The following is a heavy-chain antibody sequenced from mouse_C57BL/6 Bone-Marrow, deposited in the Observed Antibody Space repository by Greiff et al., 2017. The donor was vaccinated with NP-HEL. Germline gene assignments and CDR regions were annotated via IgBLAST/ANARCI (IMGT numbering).Heavy chain of an antibody. CDR2: ISYDGSN. CDR3: AKEGTTVVAHWYFDV. V-gene: IGHV3-6*01. J-gene: IGHJ1*03. CDR1: GYSITSGYY. Sequence: EVHLVESGPGLVKPSQSLSLTCSVTGYSITSGYYWNWIRQFPGNKLEWMGYISYDGSNKYNPSLKNRISITRDTSKNQFFLKLNSVTTEDTATYYCAKEGTTVVAHWYFDVWGTGTTVTVSS. D-gene: IGHD1-1*01.